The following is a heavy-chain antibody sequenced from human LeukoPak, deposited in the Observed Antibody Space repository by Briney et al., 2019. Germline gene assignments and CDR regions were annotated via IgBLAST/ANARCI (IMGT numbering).Heavy chain of an antibody. Sequence: GGSLRLSCEVSGFTFTSYAMGWVRQAPGKGLKWVSAVSGSGDRTYYADSVKGRFTISRDSSKNTLYLQMHSLSAEDTAVYFCAKDVAGRGYYLPQGAFDIWGQGTVVTVSS. J-gene: IGHJ3*02. CDR1: GFTFTSYA. CDR3: AKDVAGRGYYLPQGAFDI. CDR2: VSGSGDRT. V-gene: IGHV3-23*01. D-gene: IGHD3-3*01.